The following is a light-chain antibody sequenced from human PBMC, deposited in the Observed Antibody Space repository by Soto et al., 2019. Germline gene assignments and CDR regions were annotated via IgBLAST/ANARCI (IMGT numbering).Light chain of an antibody. J-gene: IGKJ1*01. Sequence: EIVMTQSPATLSVSPGERATLSCRASQSVSSNLAWYQQKPGQAPRLLIYGASTRATGIPARFSGSGSGTEFTLTISSLQSEDFAVYYCQQYNNWPPGSFGQGTKWEIK. CDR2: GAS. CDR3: QQYNNWPPGS. V-gene: IGKV3-15*01. CDR1: QSVSSN.